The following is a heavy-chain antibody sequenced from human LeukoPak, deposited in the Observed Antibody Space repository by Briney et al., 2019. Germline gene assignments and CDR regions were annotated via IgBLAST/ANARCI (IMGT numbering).Heavy chain of an antibody. J-gene: IGHJ4*02. V-gene: IGHV3-21*01. CDR2: ISSSSSYI. D-gene: IGHD3-22*01. CDR3: ARGRTSYYYDSSGYYDY. CDR1: GLTFSSYS. Sequence: GGSLRLSCAASGLTFSSYSMNWVRQAPGKGLEWVSSISSSSSYIYYADSVKGRFTISRDNAKNSLYLQMNSLRAEDTAVYYCARGRTSYYYDSSGYYDYWGREPWTPSPQ.